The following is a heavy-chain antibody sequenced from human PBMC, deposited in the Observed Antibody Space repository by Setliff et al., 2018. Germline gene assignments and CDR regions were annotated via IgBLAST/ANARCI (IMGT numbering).Heavy chain of an antibody. CDR2: IHYSGST. J-gene: IGHJ6*03. Sequence: SETLSLTCTVSGGSISSGSYYWGWIRQPPRKGLEWIGSIHYSGSTYYNPSLKSRVTISVDTSKNQFSLEMTSITAADAAVYHCARARWTGGYYSGDNYYMDVWGKGTTVTVSS. V-gene: IGHV4-39*07. CDR1: GGSISSGSYY. D-gene: IGHD3-22*01. CDR3: ARARWTGGYYSGDNYYMDV.